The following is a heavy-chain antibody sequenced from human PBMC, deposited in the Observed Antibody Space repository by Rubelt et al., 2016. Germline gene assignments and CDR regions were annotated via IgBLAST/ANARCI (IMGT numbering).Heavy chain of an antibody. CDR1: GFTFSNYR. CDR3: AKDPTLTGG. Sequence: GGGLVKPGGSLRLSCAASGFTFSNYRMTWVRQAPGKGLEWVSSISSTSSYIYYADSVKGRFTISRDNSKNTLYLQMNSLRAEDTAVYYCAKDPTLTGGWGQGTLVTVSS. D-gene: IGHD4-11*01. J-gene: IGHJ4*02. CDR2: ISSTSSYI. V-gene: IGHV3-21*01.